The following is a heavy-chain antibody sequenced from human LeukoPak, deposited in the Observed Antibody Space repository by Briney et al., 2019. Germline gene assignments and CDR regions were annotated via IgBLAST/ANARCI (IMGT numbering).Heavy chain of an antibody. D-gene: IGHD2-15*01. J-gene: IGHJ4*02. V-gene: IGHV1-24*01. Sequence: ASVKVSCKVSGYTLTELSMHWVRQAPGKGLEWMGGFDPEDGETIYAQKFQGRVTVTEDTSTDTAYMELSSLRSEDTAVYYCATDRLLGYCSGGSCQIDYWGQGTLVTVSS. CDR2: FDPEDGET. CDR3: ATDRLLGYCSGGSCQIDY. CDR1: GYTLTELS.